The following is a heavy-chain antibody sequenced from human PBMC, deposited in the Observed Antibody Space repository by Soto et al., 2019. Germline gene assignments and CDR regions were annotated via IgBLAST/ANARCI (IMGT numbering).Heavy chain of an antibody. D-gene: IGHD3-22*01. CDR2: IWYDGSNK. V-gene: IGHV3-33*01. CDR1: GFTFSSYG. Sequence: QVQLVESGGGVVQPGRSLRLSCAASGFTFSSYGMHWVRQAPGKGLEWVAVIWYDGSNKYYADSVKGRFTISRDNSKNTLYLQMNSLRAEDTAVYYCARGYYYDSSCYPPFDYWGQGTLVTVSS. CDR3: ARGYYYDSSCYPPFDY. J-gene: IGHJ4*02.